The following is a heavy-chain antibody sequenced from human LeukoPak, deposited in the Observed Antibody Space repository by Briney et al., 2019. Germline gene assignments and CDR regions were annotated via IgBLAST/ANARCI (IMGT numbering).Heavy chain of an antibody. D-gene: IGHD2-2*01. CDR1: GGSISSYY. J-gene: IGHJ6*02. V-gene: IGHV4-59*01. CDR3: AMAGYCSSTSCYLFPHYCYYYDMDV. CDR2: IYYSGST. Sequence: PSETLSLTCTVSGGSISSYYWSWIRQPPGKGLEWIGYIYYSGSTNYNPSLKSRVTISVDTSKNQFSLKLSSVTAADTAVYYCAMAGYCSSTSCYLFPHYCYYYDMDVWGQGTTVTVSS.